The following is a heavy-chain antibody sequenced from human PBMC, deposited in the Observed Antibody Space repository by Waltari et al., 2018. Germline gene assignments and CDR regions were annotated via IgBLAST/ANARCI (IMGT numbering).Heavy chain of an antibody. CDR1: GFTFGSYA. CDR3: AKDLGDRWGLFDY. D-gene: IGHD3-16*01. CDR2: ITASGATT. V-gene: IGHV3-23*04. J-gene: IGHJ4*02. Sequence: EVQLVDSGGGLVQPGGSLRISCAASGFTFGSYAMGWVRQSPGKGLEWVSMITASGATTYYAAAVKGRCIISRDKSKNTLFLQMNSLRAEDTAVYYCAKDLGDRWGLFDYWGQGTLVTVSS.